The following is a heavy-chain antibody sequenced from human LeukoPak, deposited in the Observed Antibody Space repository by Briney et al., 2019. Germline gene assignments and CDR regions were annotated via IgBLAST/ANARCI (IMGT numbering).Heavy chain of an antibody. Sequence: SETLSLTCTVSGGSISSSSYYWGWIRQPPGKGLEWIGSFYHSGSTYYNPSLKSRVTISVDTSKNHFSLRLSSVTAADTAVYYCARDHGSGSYLDYWGQGTLVTVSS. CDR2: FYHSGST. V-gene: IGHV4-39*02. J-gene: IGHJ4*02. CDR1: GGSISSSSYY. CDR3: ARDHGSGSYLDY. D-gene: IGHD3-10*01.